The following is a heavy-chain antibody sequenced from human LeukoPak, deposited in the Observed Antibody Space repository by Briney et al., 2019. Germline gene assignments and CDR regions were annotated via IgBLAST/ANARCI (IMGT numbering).Heavy chain of an antibody. CDR3: ARERPDSSGYYSDY. Sequence: PGGSLRLSCAASGFTVSSNYMSWVRQAPGKGLGWVSVIYSGGSTYYADSVKGRFTISRHNSKNTLYLQMNSLRAEDTAVYYCARERPDSSGYYSDYWGQGTLVTVSS. CDR1: GFTVSSNY. V-gene: IGHV3-53*04. CDR2: IYSGGST. D-gene: IGHD3-22*01. J-gene: IGHJ4*02.